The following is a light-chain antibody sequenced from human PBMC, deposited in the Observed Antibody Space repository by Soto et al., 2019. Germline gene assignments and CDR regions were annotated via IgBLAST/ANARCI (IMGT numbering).Light chain of an antibody. J-gene: IGKJ1*01. Sequence: EIVRTQSPATLSVSPGERATLSCRASQSVSSNLAWYQQKPGQAPRLLIYGASTRATRIPARFSCSGSGTEFPLTISSLPSVEFAVYYWQQHNNWALCTLGRGTKLQIK. CDR2: GAS. CDR3: QQHNNWALCT. CDR1: QSVSSN. V-gene: IGKV3-15*01.